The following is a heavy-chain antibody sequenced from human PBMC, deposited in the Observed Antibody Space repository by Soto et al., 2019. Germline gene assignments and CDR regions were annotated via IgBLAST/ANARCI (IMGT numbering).Heavy chain of an antibody. CDR1: GFTFSSFA. CDR3: TAVFDH. J-gene: IGHJ5*02. CDR2: ISGSGGST. D-gene: IGHD2-2*01. V-gene: IGHV3-23*01. Sequence: GGSLRLSCAASGFTFSSFAMSWVRQAPGKGLEWVSAISGSGGSTYYADSVKGRFTISRDVAKNTVYLQMNGLRAEDTAVYYCTAVFDHWGLGTPVTVSS.